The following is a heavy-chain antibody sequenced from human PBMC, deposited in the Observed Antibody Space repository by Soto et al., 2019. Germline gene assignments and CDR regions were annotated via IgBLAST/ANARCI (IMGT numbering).Heavy chain of an antibody. V-gene: IGHV3-23*01. D-gene: IGHD6-19*01. CDR3: AREYSCAWKTFVY. CDR1: GFTFDSYA. J-gene: IGHJ4*02. Sequence: EVQLLESGGGLVQPGGSLRLSCAASGFTFDSYAMSWVRQAPGKGLEWVSAISGIGGTTYYADSVKGRFTISRDNSKNTLYLQMNSLRAEGTAVYYCAREYSCAWKTFVYWGQGTLVTVSS. CDR2: ISGIGGTT.